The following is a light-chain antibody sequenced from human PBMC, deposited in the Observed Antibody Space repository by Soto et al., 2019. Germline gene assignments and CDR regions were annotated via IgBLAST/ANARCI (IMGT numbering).Light chain of an antibody. CDR3: QQYFNTPLT. V-gene: IGKV4-1*01. Sequence: DVLMSQYPDSLAVSLRERATINCKSFPRPLNTSKNKNSLAWYQQRPGQPPQLLIYWASTRESGVPDRFSGSGSGTNFTLTISSLQAEDVAVYFCQQYFNTPLTFGQGTKVDIK. J-gene: IGKJ1*01. CDR1: PRPLNTSKNKNS. CDR2: WAS.